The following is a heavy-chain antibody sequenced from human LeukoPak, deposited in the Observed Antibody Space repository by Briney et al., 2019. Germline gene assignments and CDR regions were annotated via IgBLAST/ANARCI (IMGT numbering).Heavy chain of an antibody. CDR3: AREGHDYFDH. CDR1: GFTFSSYS. J-gene: IGHJ4*02. V-gene: IGHV3-21*01. CDR2: ISSSSSYI. Sequence: GGSLRLSCAASGFTFSSYSMNWVRQAPGKGLEWVSSISSSSSYIYYADSVKGRFTISRDNAKNTLYLQMNSLRAEDTAVYYCAREGHDYFDHWGQGTLVTVSA.